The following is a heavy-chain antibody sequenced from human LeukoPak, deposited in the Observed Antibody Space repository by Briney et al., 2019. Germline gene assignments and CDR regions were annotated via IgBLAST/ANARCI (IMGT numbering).Heavy chain of an antibody. D-gene: IGHD7-27*01. CDR3: ARPLTGEGRALGY. CDR2: IYPGDSDT. V-gene: IGHV5-51*01. Sequence: GEPLKISCKGSGYSLTSYWIGWVRQLPGKGLEWMGIIYPGDSDTRYSPSFQGQVTISADKSISTAYLQWSSLKASDTAMYYCARPLTGEGRALGYWGQGTLVTVSS. J-gene: IGHJ4*02. CDR1: GYSLTSYW.